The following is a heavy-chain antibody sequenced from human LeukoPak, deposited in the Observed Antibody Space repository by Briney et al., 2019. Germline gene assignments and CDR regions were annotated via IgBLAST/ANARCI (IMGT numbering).Heavy chain of an antibody. Sequence: GGSLRLSCAASGFTFISYAIHWVRQAPGKGLEWVAVISFHGTDSFYADSVKGRFTISRDNSKNTLYLQMSSLRADDTAVYYCAKDIEVYAVYDAFDIWGQGTMVTVSS. CDR3: AKDIEVYAVYDAFDI. CDR1: GFTFISYA. CDR2: ISFHGTDS. D-gene: IGHD2/OR15-2a*01. J-gene: IGHJ3*02. V-gene: IGHV3-30*04.